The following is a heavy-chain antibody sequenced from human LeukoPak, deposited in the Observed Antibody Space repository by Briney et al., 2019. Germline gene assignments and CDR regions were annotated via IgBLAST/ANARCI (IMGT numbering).Heavy chain of an antibody. CDR1: GYTFTSYA. V-gene: IGHV1-46*01. J-gene: IGHJ5*02. Sequence: GASVKVSCKASGYTFTSYAMHWVRQAPGQGLEWMGIINPSGGSTSYAQKFQGRVTMTRDTSTSTVYMELSSLRSEDTAVYYCARDRVAHGWFDPWGQGTLVTVSS. CDR3: ARDRVAHGWFDP. CDR2: INPSGGST. D-gene: IGHD2-21*01.